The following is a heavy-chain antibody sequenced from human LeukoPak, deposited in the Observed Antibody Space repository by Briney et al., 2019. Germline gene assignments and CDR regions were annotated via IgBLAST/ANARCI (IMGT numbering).Heavy chain of an antibody. CDR1: TFTFSSYG. Sequence: PGGSLRLSCGASTFTFSSYGMSWVRQAPGKGLEWVSAISGSGGTTYYADSVKGRFTISRDNSKNTLYLQMNSLRAEDTAVYYCAKLAVAGNAFDIWGQGTMVTVSS. CDR2: ISGSGGTT. CDR3: AKLAVAGNAFDI. J-gene: IGHJ3*02. V-gene: IGHV3-23*01. D-gene: IGHD6-19*01.